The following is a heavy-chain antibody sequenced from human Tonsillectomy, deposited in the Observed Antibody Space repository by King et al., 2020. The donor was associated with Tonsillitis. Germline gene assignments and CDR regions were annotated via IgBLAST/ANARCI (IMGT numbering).Heavy chain of an antibody. V-gene: IGHV4-30-2*01. CDR1: GGSISSGGYS. CDR3: ARGRDYCSGGRCYSGDWFDP. D-gene: IGHD2-15*01. CDR2: IYHSGST. J-gene: IGHJ5*02. Sequence: QLQESGSGLVKPSQTLSLTCAVSGGSISSGGYSWSWIRQPPGKGLEWIGYIYHSGSTYYNPSLKSRVTISVDRSKNQFSLKLSSVTAADTAVYYCARGRDYCSGGRCYSGDWFDPWGQGTLVTVSS.